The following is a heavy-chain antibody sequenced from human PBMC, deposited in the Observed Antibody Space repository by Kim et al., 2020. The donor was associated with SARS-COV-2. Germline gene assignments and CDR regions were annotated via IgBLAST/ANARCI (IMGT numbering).Heavy chain of an antibody. CDR2: IYYDGTT. V-gene: IGHV4-59*08. J-gene: IGHJ5*02. Sequence: SDTLSLTCSLSTGSLTSYYWSWIRQAPGTGLEWIGYIYYDGTTEYNPSLKSRVTISGDTSKNEFSLRLTSVTAADTAVYFCTIGHSYGLSLGQGTLVNVS. CDR3: TIGHSYGLS. CDR1: TGSLTSYY. D-gene: IGHD5-18*01.